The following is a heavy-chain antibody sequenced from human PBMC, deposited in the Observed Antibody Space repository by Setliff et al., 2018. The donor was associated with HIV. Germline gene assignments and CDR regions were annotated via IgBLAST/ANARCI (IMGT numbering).Heavy chain of an antibody. Sequence: PSETLSLTCAVYGGAFSGYYRNWIRQSPGKGLEWIVEVNHNGNINYNPSLQSRVTVSVDTSKPQFSLKMNSVTAADTAVYYCAITIVGVTTEMYWGQGTLVTVSS. V-gene: IGHV4-34*01. CDR1: GGAFSGYY. CDR3: AITIVGVTTEMY. D-gene: IGHD2-21*02. CDR2: VNHNGNI. J-gene: IGHJ4*02.